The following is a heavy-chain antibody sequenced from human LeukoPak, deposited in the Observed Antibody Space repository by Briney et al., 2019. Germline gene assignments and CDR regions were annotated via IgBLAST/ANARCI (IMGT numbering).Heavy chain of an antibody. CDR3: ARQYGSGSK. CDR2: IYYSGST. CDR1: GGSISGSSYY. Sequence: SETLSLTCTVSGGSISGSSYYWAWLRQPPGKGLEWIGSIYYSGSTYYNPSLKSRITISVDTSKNQFSLKVSSVTAADTAVYYCARQYGSGSKWGQGTLVTVSS. D-gene: IGHD3-10*01. J-gene: IGHJ4*02. V-gene: IGHV4-39*01.